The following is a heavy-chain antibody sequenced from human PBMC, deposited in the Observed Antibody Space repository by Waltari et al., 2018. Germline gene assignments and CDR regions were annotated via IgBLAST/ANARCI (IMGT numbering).Heavy chain of an antibody. CDR2: INHSGST. J-gene: IGHJ3*02. CDR3: ARGLAFDI. CDR1: GGSFSGYY. V-gene: IGHV4-34*01. Sequence: QVQLQQWGAGLLKPSETLSLTCAVYGGSFSGYYWSWIRQPPGKGLEWIGEINHSGSTNYNPALKSRVTISVDTSKNQFSLKLSSVTAADTAVYYCARGLAFDIWGQGTMVTVSS.